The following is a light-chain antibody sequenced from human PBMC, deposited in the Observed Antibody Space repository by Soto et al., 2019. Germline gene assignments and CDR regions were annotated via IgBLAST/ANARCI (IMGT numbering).Light chain of an antibody. CDR3: SSYASSSTL. V-gene: IGLV2-14*01. J-gene: IGLJ1*01. CDR1: SSDVGGYNY. CDR2: AVT. Sequence: QSVLTQPASVSGSPGQSITISCTGTSSDVGGYNYVSWYRQHPGKAPKLMIYAVTDRPSGVSSRFSGSKSGNTASLTISGLHAEDEADYYCSSYASSSTLFGTGTKLTVL.